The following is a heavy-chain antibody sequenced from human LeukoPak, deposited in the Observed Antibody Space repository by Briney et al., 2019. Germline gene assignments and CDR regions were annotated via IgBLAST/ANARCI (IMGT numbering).Heavy chain of an antibody. J-gene: IGHJ4*02. D-gene: IGHD3-9*01. CDR3: ASLLTYFDY. CDR1: GVSISSSSYH. Sequence: SETLSLTCTVSGVSISSSSYHWGWIRQPPGKGLEWIASIYYSGSTYYSPSLKSRVSISVDTSKNQFSLKMSSVIAADTAVYYCASLLTYFDYWGQGTLVTVSS. CDR2: IYYSGST. V-gene: IGHV4-39*01.